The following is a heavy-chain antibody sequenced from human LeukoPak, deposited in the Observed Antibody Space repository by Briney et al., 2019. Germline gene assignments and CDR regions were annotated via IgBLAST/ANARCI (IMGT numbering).Heavy chain of an antibody. CDR3: ARGPYSYDSSGAFDI. D-gene: IGHD3-22*01. V-gene: IGHV4-4*02. Sequence: SETLSLTCAVSGGSISSSNWWSWVRQPPGKGLEWIGEIYHSGSTNYNPSLKSRVTISLDKSKNQFCLNLTSVTAADTAVYFCARGPYSYDSSGAFDIWGQGTMVTVSS. J-gene: IGHJ3*02. CDR1: GGSISSSNW. CDR2: IYHSGST.